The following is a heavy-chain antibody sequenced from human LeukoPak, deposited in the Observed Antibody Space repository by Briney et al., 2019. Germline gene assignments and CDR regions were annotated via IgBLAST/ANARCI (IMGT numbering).Heavy chain of an antibody. V-gene: IGHV4-38-2*02. CDR3: ARAGEPNYDFWSGYYYYMEV. J-gene: IGHJ6*03. CDR2: IYHSGST. CDR1: GYSISSGYY. D-gene: IGHD3-3*01. Sequence: PSETLSLTCTVSGYSISSGYYWGWIRQPPGKGLEWIGSIYHSGSTYYNPSLKSRVTISVDTSKNQFSLKLSSVTAADTAVYYCARAGEPNYDFWSGYYYYMEVWGKGTTVTVSS.